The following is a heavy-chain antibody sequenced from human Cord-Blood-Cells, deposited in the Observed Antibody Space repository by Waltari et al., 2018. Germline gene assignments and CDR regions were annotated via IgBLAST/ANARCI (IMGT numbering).Heavy chain of an antibody. D-gene: IGHD2-2*01. J-gene: IGHJ5*02. CDR1: GGSISSSSYY. CDR3: ARGGGDIVVVPAANSYNWFDP. Sequence: QLQLQESGPGLVKPSETLSLTCTVSGGSISSSSYYWGWIRQPPGKGLEWSGSIYYGGSTLSTPSRKTRVPFSVDHSKNQFSLKLSSVTAADTAVYYSARGGGDIVVVPAANSYNWFDPWGQGTLVTVSS. CDR2: IYYGGST. V-gene: IGHV4-39*01.